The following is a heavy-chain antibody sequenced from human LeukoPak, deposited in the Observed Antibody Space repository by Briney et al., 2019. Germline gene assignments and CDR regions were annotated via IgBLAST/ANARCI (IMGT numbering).Heavy chain of an antibody. CDR1: GGSISRGDHY. J-gene: IGHJ4*02. D-gene: IGHD7-27*01. Sequence: PSETLSLTCTVSGGSISRGDHYWSWVSQPPGKGLEWIGYIYYSGTTYYNPSLKSRITISVDTAKNQFSLKVSSVTAADTAVYYCARLTGDFCFDYWGQGTLVTVSS. CDR3: ARLTGDFCFDY. V-gene: IGHV4-30-4*01. CDR2: IYYSGTT.